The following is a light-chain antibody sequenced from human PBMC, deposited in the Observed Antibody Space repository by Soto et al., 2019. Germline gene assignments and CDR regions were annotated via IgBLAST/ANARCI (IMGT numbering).Light chain of an antibody. Sequence: QSVLTHPTSVSGAPGQRVTISCTGSSFNIGAGYDVHWYQQFPGTAPKLLIYGNSNRPSGVPDRFSGSKSGTSASLAITGLQAEDEADYYCQSYDSSLSPYVFGTGTKLTVL. V-gene: IGLV1-40*01. J-gene: IGLJ1*01. CDR3: QSYDSSLSPYV. CDR2: GNS. CDR1: SFNIGAGYD.